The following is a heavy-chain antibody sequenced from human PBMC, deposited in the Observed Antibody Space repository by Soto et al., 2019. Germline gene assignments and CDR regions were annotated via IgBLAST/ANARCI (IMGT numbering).Heavy chain of an antibody. J-gene: IGHJ4*02. CDR3: AKGYDWGFDS. D-gene: IGHD3-16*01. V-gene: IGHV3-23*01. CDR2: ISGGGGRT. Sequence: PGGALRLSCAASGFTFSKYAMSWVRQAPGKGLEWVSAISGGGGRTYYADSVKGRFTISRDNSRDNSKNTLYLQMNSLRAEDTAVYYCAKGYDWGFDSWGQGT. CDR1: GFTFSKYA.